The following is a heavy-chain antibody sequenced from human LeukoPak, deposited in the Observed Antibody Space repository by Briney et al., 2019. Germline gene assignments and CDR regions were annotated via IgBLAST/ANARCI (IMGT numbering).Heavy chain of an antibody. CDR3: SGFLAFDY. CDR1: GFTFSSYA. Sequence: GGSLRLSCSASGFTFSSYAMHWVRQAPGKGLEYVSVISSNGDSTYYADSVKGRFTISRDNSKNTLYLQMSSLRSEDTAVYYCSGFLAFDYWGQGNLVTVSS. D-gene: IGHD3-10*01. J-gene: IGHJ4*02. CDR2: ISSNGDST. V-gene: IGHV3-64D*09.